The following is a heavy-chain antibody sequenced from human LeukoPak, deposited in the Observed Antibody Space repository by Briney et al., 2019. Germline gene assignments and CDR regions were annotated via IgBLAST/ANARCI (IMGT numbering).Heavy chain of an antibody. D-gene: IGHD2-2*01. CDR3: ANSVVVPAATLLDY. CDR2: ISGSGGST. Sequence: GGSLRLSCAASGVTFSSNAMSWVRQAPGKGLEWVSAISGSGGSTYYADSVKGRFTISRDNSKNTLYLQMNSLRAEDTAVYYCANSVVVPAATLLDYWGQGTLVTVSS. J-gene: IGHJ4*02. CDR1: GVTFSSNA. V-gene: IGHV3-23*01.